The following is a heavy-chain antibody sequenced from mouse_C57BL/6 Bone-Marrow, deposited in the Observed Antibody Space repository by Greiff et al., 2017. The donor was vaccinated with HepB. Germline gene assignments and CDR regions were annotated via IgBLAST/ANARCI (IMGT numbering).Heavy chain of an antibody. CDR2: ISNGGGST. CDR1: GFTFSDYY. CDR3: ARWGFYYGSRGAY. V-gene: IGHV5-12*01. J-gene: IGHJ3*01. D-gene: IGHD1-1*01. Sequence: EVQGVESGGGLVQPGGSLKLSCAASGFTFSDYYMYWVRQTPEKRLEWVAYISNGGGSTYYPDTVKGRFTISRDNAKNTLYLQMSRLKSEDTAMYYCARWGFYYGSRGAYWGQGTLVTVSA.